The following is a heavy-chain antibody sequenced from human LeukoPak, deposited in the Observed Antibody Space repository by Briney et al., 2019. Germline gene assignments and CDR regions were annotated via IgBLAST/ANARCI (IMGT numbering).Heavy chain of an antibody. J-gene: IGHJ5*02. CDR2: INHSGST. D-gene: IGHD5-24*01. CDR1: GGSFSDYY. V-gene: IGHV4-34*01. CDR3: ARGKMGYNYVRGGNWFDP. Sequence: SETLSLTCAVYGGSFSDYYWSWIRQPPGKGLEWIGEINHSGSTNYNPSLKSRVSISVDTSKNQFSLTLSSVTAADTAVYYCARGKMGYNYVRGGNWFDPWGQGTLVTVSS.